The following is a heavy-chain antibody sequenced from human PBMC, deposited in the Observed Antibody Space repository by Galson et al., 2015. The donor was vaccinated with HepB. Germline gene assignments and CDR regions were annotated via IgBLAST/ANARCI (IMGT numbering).Heavy chain of an antibody. CDR1: GFTFSSYA. CDR2: ISGSGGST. V-gene: IGHV3-23*01. Sequence: SLRLSCAASGFTFSSYAISWVRQAPGKGLEWVSAISGSGGSTYYADSVKGRFTISRDNSKNTLYLQMNSLRAEDTAVYYCAKGDYYDSRRGPPRPDYWGQGTLVTVSS. D-gene: IGHD3-22*01. J-gene: IGHJ4*02. CDR3: AKGDYYDSRRGPPRPDY.